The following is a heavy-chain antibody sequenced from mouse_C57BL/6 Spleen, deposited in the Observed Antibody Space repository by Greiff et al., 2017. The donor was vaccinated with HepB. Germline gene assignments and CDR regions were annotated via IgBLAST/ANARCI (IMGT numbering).Heavy chain of an antibody. Sequence: EVQLQQSGPELVKPGASVKMSCKASGYTFTDYNMHWVKQSHGKSLEWIGYINPNNGGTSYNQKFKGKATLTVNMSSSTAYMELRSLTSEDSAVYYCARYGFYYYGSSPYWYFDVWGTGTTVTVSS. J-gene: IGHJ1*03. V-gene: IGHV1-22*01. CDR3: ARYGFYYYGSSPYWYFDV. CDR2: INPNNGGT. CDR1: GYTFTDYN. D-gene: IGHD1-1*01.